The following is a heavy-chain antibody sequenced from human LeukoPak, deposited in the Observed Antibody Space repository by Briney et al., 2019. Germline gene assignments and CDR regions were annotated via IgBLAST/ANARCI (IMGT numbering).Heavy chain of an antibody. D-gene: IGHD3-3*01. CDR1: GGTFSSYA. CDR3: ARDPLGFWSGYYFQRDYYYGMDV. CDR2: IIPILGTA. Sequence: SVKVSCKASGGTFSSYAISWVRQAPGQGLEWMGGIIPILGTANYAQKFQGRVTITADESTSTAYMELSSLRSEDTAVYYCARDPLGFWSGYYFQRDYYYGMDVWGQGTTVTVSS. V-gene: IGHV1-69*13. J-gene: IGHJ6*02.